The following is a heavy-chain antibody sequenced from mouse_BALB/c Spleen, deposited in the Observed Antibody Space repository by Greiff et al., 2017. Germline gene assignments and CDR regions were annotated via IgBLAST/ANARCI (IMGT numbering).Heavy chain of an antibody. CDR1: GFTFSSYG. V-gene: IGHV5-6-3*01. Sequence: EVQVVESGGGLVQPGGSLKLSCAASGFTFSSYGMSWVRPTPDKRLELVATINSNGGSTYYPDSVKGRFTISRDNAKNTLYLQMSSLKSEDTAMYYCARDHYGYDYWGQGTTLTVSS. CDR3: ARDHYGYDY. J-gene: IGHJ2*01. CDR2: INSNGGST. D-gene: IGHD1-2*01.